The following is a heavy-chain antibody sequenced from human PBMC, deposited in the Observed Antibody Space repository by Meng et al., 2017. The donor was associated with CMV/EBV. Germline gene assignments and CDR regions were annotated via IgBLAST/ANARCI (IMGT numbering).Heavy chain of an antibody. D-gene: IGHD3-10*01. CDR3: AREDSGLNYFDY. Sequence: GESLKISCAASGFTFSSYAMHWVRQAPGKGLEWVAVISYDGSNKYYADSVKGRFTISRDNSKNTPYLHMNSLRAEDTAVYYCAREDSGLNYFDYWGQGTLVTVSS. CDR1: GFTFSSYA. V-gene: IGHV3-30-3*01. CDR2: ISYDGSNK. J-gene: IGHJ4*02.